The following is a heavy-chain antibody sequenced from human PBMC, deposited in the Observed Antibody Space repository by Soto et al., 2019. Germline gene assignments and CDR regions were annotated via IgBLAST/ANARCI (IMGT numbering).Heavy chain of an antibody. Sequence: SGPTLVNPTQTLTLTCTFSGVSLSTSGLGVGWIRQPPGKALEWLALIYWDDDKRYSPSLKSRLTITKDTSKNQVVLTMTNMDPVDTATYYCAHSLIYSSSWYGMRYYYYGMDVWGQGTTVTVSS. CDR2: IYWDDDK. J-gene: IGHJ6*02. CDR1: GVSLSTSGLG. V-gene: IGHV2-5*02. D-gene: IGHD6-13*01. CDR3: AHSLIYSSSWYGMRYYYYGMDV.